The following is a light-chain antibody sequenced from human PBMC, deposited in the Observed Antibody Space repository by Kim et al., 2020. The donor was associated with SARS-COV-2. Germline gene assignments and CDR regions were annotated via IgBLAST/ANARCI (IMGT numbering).Light chain of an antibody. J-gene: IGLJ1*01. V-gene: IGLV2-14*03. Sequence: SSTITCTRTSSDVGGYNYVSWYQQHPGKAPKLMIYDVKNRPSGVSNRFSGSKSGNTTSLTISGLQAEDEADYYCSSYTSSSTPYVFGTGTKVTVL. CDR2: DVK. CDR1: SSDVGGYNY. CDR3: SSYTSSSTPYV.